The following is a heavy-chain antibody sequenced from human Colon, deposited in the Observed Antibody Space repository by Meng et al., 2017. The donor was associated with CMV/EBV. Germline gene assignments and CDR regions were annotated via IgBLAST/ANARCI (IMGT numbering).Heavy chain of an antibody. V-gene: IGHV4-30-2*01. J-gene: IGHJ4*02. CDR1: GASINSAGSA. CDR2: VYTTGST. CDR3: ARGNGDHLFDY. Sequence: CAVSGASINSAGSAWTWIRHPPGMVLEWIGNVYTTGSTFYNPSLKSRVTISVDVSKNQFSLQLRSVTAADTAVYYCARGNGDHLFDYWGQGTLVTVSS. D-gene: IGHD2-8*01.